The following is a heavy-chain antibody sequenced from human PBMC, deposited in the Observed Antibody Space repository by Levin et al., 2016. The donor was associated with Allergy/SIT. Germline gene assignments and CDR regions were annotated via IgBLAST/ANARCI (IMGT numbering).Heavy chain of an antibody. J-gene: IGHJ2*01. CDR2: INHSGST. V-gene: IGHV4-34*01. CDR3: ARAQGGFGKKTRSYFDL. Sequence: SETLSLTCAVYGGSFSGYYWSWIRQPPGKGLEWIGEINHSGSTNYNPSLKSRVTISVDTSKNQFSLKLSSVTAADTAVYYCARAQGGFGKKTRSYFDLWGRGTLVTVSS. CDR1: GGSFSGYY. D-gene: IGHD3-16*01.